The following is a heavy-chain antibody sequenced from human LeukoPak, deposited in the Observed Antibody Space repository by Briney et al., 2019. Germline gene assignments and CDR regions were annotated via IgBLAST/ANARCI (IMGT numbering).Heavy chain of an antibody. J-gene: IGHJ1*01. CDR3: ARVRDYYDSRGYYFEYFDH. CDR1: GFTFSSYS. D-gene: IGHD3-22*01. Sequence: GGSLRLSCAASGFTFSSYSMNWVRQAPGKGLEWVSSISTSSSYIHYADSVKGRFTISRDNAKNSLYLQMNSLRAEDTAVYYCARVRDYYDSRGYYFEYFDHWGQGTLVTVSS. CDR2: ISTSSSYI. V-gene: IGHV3-21*04.